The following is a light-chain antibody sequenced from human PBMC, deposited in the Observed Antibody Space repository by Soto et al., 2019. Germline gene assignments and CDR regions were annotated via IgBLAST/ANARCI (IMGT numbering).Light chain of an antibody. CDR1: QSVSSY. V-gene: IGKV3-11*01. J-gene: IGKJ1*01. CDR3: QKYNSAPRT. CDR2: DAS. Sequence: EIVLTQSPATLSLSPGERATLSCRASQSVSSYLAWYQQKPGQAPRLLIYDASTRATGVPDRFSGSGSGPEYTLTISSLQPEDVATYYCQKYNSAPRTFGQGTKVEIK.